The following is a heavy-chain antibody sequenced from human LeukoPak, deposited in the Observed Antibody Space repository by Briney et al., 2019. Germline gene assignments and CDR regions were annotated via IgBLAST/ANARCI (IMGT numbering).Heavy chain of an antibody. V-gene: IGHV3-7*01. CDR3: AREAGYNRFDY. Sequence: GGSLRLSCAASAFTFSSSWMAWVRQAPGKGLEWVANINGDGSVKNYVDSVKGRFTISRDNAKNSLYLQMDSLTAEDTAVYYCAREAGYNRFDYWGQGTLVTVSS. D-gene: IGHD5-24*01. J-gene: IGHJ4*02. CDR1: AFTFSSSW. CDR2: INGDGSVK.